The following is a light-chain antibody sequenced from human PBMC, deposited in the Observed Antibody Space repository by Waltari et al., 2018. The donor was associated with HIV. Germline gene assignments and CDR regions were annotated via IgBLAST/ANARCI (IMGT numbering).Light chain of an antibody. CDR1: ARDIATYES. CDR2: EVI. CDR3: CSYTTRSFVI. J-gene: IGLJ2*01. Sequence: QSALTQPASVSGSPGQSITISCPGPARDIATYESVSWYHQHPGKAPTLILYEVISRPAGSSSRFSGSKSGNTASLTISGLQAEDEADYFCCSYTTRSFVIFGGGTKLTVL. V-gene: IGLV2-14*01.